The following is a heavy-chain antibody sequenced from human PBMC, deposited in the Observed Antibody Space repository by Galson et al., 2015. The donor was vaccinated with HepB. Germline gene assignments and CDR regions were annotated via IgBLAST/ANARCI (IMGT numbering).Heavy chain of an antibody. D-gene: IGHD3-10*01. CDR2: IKRKTDGGTT. CDR1: GFTFSNAW. V-gene: IGHV3-15*01. CDR3: TTGVVGSGLSDY. Sequence: SLRISCASSGFTFSNAWMSWVRQAPGKGLEWVGRIKRKTDGGTTDYAAPVKGRFTISRDDSKNTLYLQMNSLKTEDTAVYYCTTGVVGSGLSDYWGQGTLVTVSS. J-gene: IGHJ4*02.